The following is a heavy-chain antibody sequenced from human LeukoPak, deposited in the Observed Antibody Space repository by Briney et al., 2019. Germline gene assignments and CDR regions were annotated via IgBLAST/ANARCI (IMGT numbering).Heavy chain of an antibody. CDR1: GLNFLRYS. D-gene: IGHD6-6*01. J-gene: IGHJ4*02. CDR2: TSGGGENT. CDR3: ARRIAARPWSPPFDY. V-gene: IGHV3-23*01. Sequence: GGSQRLSCVAFGLNFLRYSMTSAGQPPGPGLDWDSLTSGGGENTYYADSVKGRFTISRDNSKNTLYLQMHSLRAEDTAVYYCARRIAARPWSPPFDYWGQGTLVTVSS.